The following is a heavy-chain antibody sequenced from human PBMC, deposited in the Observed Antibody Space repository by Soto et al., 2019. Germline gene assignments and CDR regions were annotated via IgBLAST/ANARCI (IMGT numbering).Heavy chain of an antibody. V-gene: IGHV3-53*01. CDR1: GFTVSSNY. D-gene: IGHD6-13*01. CDR3: ARARSAAAGLFDS. J-gene: IGHJ4*02. Sequence: EVQLVESGGGLIQPGGSLRLSCAASGFTVSSNYMTWVRQAPGKGLEWVSAIYSGGSTYYADSVKGRFTISRDNSKNALYLQMNSLRAEDTAGYYCARARSAAAGLFDSWGQGTLVTVSS. CDR2: IYSGGST.